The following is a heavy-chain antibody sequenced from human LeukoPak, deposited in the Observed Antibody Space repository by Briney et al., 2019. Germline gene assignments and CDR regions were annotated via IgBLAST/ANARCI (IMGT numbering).Heavy chain of an antibody. CDR3: ARDRDYYDSSGYPDF. V-gene: IGHV3-33*01. CDR1: GFTFSSYG. CDR2: IWYDGSNK. J-gene: IGHJ4*02. Sequence: GGSLRLSCAASGFTFSSYGMLWVRQAPGKGLEWVAVIWYDGSNKYYADSVKGRFTISRDNSKNTLYLQMNSLRAEDTAVYYCARDRDYYDSSGYPDFWGQGTLVTVSS. D-gene: IGHD3-22*01.